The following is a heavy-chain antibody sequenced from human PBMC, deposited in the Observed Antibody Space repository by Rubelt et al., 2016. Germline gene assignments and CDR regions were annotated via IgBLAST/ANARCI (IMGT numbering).Heavy chain of an antibody. CDR3: SLWGAFDI. Sequence: SGGQAPGQGLEWMGGIIPIFGTANYAQKFQGRVTITADESTSTAYMELSSLRSEDTAVYYCSLWGAFDIWGQGTMVTVSS. V-gene: IGHV1-69*01. J-gene: IGHJ3*02. CDR2: IIPIFGTA. D-gene: IGHD1-26*01.